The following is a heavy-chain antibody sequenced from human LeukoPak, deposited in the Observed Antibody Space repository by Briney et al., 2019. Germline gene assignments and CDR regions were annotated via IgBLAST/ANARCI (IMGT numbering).Heavy chain of an antibody. CDR1: GFTFSSYG. CDR2: IYSGGST. J-gene: IGHJ4*02. Sequence: QPGGSLRLSCAASGFTFSSYGMHWVRQAPGKGLEWVSVIYSGGSTYYADSVKGRFTISRDNSKNTLYLQMNSLRAEDTAVYYCARGRGYPPNRNRPHRETYYFDYWGQGTLVTVSS. D-gene: IGHD1-14*01. CDR3: ARGRGYPPNRNRPHRETYYFDY. V-gene: IGHV3-66*01.